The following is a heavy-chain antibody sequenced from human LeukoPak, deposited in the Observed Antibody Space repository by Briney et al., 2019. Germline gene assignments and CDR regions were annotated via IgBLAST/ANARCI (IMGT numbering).Heavy chain of an antibody. J-gene: IGHJ4*02. Sequence: GRSLRLSCAXSXXXFSXXXXHWVXXXXXXXXXXXXXXXYDGSNKYYADSVKGRFTISRDNSKNTLYLQMNSLRAEDTAVYYCAKDGGYSGYDLDPFDYWGQGTLVTVSS. CDR3: AKDGGYSGYDLDPFDY. CDR1: XXXFSXXX. D-gene: IGHD5-12*01. V-gene: IGHV3-30*18. CDR2: XXYDGSNK.